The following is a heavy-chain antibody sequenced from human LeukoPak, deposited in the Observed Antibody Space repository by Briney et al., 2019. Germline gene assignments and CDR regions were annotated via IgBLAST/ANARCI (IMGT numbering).Heavy chain of an antibody. V-gene: IGHV3-74*01. D-gene: IGHD3-3*01. CDR3: ARDGGKDDYGDY. Sequence: TGGSLRLSCAASGFTFSNYWMHWVRQAPGQGLLWVSRINSDGSSTNYADSVKGRFTISRDNAKNTLYLQMNSLRAEDTAVYYCARDGGKDDYGDYWGQGTLVTVSS. J-gene: IGHJ4*02. CDR1: GFTFSNYW. CDR2: INSDGSST.